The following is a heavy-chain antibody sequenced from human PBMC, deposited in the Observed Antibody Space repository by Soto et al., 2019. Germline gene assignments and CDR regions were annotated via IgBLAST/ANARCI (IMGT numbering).Heavy chain of an antibody. D-gene: IGHD3-22*01. CDR2: IYSSGST. Sequence: SETLSLTCTVSGGSISSYYWSWIRQLPGKGLEWIGYIYSSGSTYYNPSLKSRISISVDTSKNQFSLNLSSVTAADTAVYFCARTDSSGYYFVYWGQGTLVTVSS. CDR1: GGSISSYY. V-gene: IGHV4-59*06. CDR3: ARTDSSGYYFVY. J-gene: IGHJ4*02.